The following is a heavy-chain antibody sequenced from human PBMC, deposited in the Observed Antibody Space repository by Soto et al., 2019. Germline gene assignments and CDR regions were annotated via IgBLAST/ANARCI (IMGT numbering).Heavy chain of an antibody. CDR3: TRGGDLEYFQH. J-gene: IGHJ1*01. CDR2: IYSSGST. D-gene: IGHD4-17*01. CDR1: GGTFSSTAYF. V-gene: IGHV4-39*01. Sequence: QLQLQESGPGLVEPSETLSLSCIVSGGTFSSTAYFWGWIRQPPGKGLEWIGSIYSSGSTYYNPSLKSRVTISIDASKNQFSLKLSSVTAADTAVFYCTRGGDLEYFQHWGQGTLVTVSS.